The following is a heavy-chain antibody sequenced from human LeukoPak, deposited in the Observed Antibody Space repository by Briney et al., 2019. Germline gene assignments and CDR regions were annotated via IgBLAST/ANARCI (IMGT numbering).Heavy chain of an antibody. Sequence: SVKVSCKASGGTFSSHAISWVRQAPGQGLEWMGGIIPIFGTANYAQKFQGRVTITADESTSTAYMELSSLRSEDTAVYYCAKASGWSNYFDYWGQGNLVTVSS. CDR1: GGTFSSHA. D-gene: IGHD6-19*01. CDR3: AKASGWSNYFDY. V-gene: IGHV1-69*01. CDR2: IIPIFGTA. J-gene: IGHJ4*02.